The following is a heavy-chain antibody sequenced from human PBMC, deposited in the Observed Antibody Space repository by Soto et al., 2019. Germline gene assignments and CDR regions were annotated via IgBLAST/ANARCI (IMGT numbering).Heavy chain of an antibody. CDR2: IKQDGSEK. D-gene: IGHD4-17*01. J-gene: IGHJ4*02. CDR3: ATHPYGDYPDY. V-gene: IGHV3-7*01. CDR1: GFTFSSYW. Sequence: EVQLVESGGGLVQPGGSLRLSCAASGFTFSSYWMSWVRQAPGKGLEWVANIKQDGSEKYYVDSVKGRFTISRDNAKNSLYLQMNSLRAEDTAVYYCATHPYGDYPDYWGQGTLVTVSS.